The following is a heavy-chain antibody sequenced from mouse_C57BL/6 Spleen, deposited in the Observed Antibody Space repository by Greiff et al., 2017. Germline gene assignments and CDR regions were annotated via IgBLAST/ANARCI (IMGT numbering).Heavy chain of an antibody. Sequence: QVQLQQPGAELVMPGASVKLSCKASGYTFTSYWMHWVKQRPGQGLEWIGEIDPSDSYTNYNQKFKGKSTLTVDKSSSTAYMQLSSLTSEDSAVYYCARGPTVVATPYFDHWGQGTTRTVSS. CDR2: IDPSDSYT. V-gene: IGHV1-69*01. D-gene: IGHD1-1*01. CDR1: GYTFTSYW. CDR3: ARGPTVVATPYFDH. J-gene: IGHJ2*01.